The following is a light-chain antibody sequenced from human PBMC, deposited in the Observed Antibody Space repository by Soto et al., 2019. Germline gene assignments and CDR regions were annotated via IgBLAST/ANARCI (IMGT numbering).Light chain of an antibody. J-gene: IGKJ2*01. CDR2: DAV. V-gene: IGKV3-20*01. CDR3: HQYGSSLGT. CDR1: QSVTGTN. Sequence: DIVMTQSPDSLAVSLGERATLSCRASQSVTGTNLAWYQQRPGQAPRLLIYDAVRRATGIPDRFSGSGSGADFTLTISRLEPEDFAVYYCHQYGSSLGTFGQGTKVDIK.